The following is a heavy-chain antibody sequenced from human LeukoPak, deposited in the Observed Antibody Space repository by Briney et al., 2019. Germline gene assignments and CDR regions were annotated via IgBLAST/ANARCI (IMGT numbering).Heavy chain of an antibody. CDR1: GFTFSSYA. CDR2: ISGSGGST. J-gene: IGHJ6*02. CDR3: AKIVYSYGLRAGYYYGMDV. Sequence: TGGSLRLSCAASGFTFSSYAMSWVRQAPGKGLEWVSAISGSGGSTYYADSMKGRFTISRDNSKNTLYLQMNSLRAEDTAVYYCAKIVYSYGLRAGYYYGMDVWGQGTTVTVSS. V-gene: IGHV3-23*01. D-gene: IGHD5-18*01.